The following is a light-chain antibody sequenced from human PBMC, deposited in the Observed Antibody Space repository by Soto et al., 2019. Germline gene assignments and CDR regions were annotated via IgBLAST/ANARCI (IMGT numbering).Light chain of an antibody. V-gene: IGLV3-12*02. Sequence: SYELTQPHSVSVATAQMAGITCGGNNIGFKAVRWFQQKPGQDPVLVIYSDNNRPSGIPERFSGSNPGNTATLAISRIEAGDEADCYFQVWDSASDHVVFGGGTKLTVL. CDR2: SDN. CDR3: QVWDSASDHVV. J-gene: IGLJ2*01. CDR1: NIGFKA.